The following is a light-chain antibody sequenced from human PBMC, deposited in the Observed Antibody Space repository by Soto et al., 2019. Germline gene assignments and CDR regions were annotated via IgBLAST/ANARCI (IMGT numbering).Light chain of an antibody. J-gene: IGLJ1*01. V-gene: IGLV1-51*01. Sequence: QSVLTQPPSVSAAPGQKVTISCSGSSSNIGNNYVSWYQQLPGTAPKLLVYDNNKRPSGIPDRFSGSKSGTSATLGITGLQTGDEADYYCGTWDSSLSPYLFGTESKATV. CDR2: DNN. CDR1: SSNIGNNY. CDR3: GTWDSSLSPYL.